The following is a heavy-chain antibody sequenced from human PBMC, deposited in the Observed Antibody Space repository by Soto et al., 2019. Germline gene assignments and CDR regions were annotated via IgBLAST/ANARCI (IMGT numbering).Heavy chain of an antibody. J-gene: IGHJ6*03. Sequence: EVQLVESGGGLVQPGGSLRLSCAASGFTVSSNCMSWVRQAPGKGLEWVSVIYSGGSTYYADSVKGRFTISRDNSKNTLYLQMNSLRAEDTAVYYCARDSMITFGGVIVQNDYYYYMDVWGKGTTVTVSS. CDR2: IYSGGST. D-gene: IGHD3-16*02. V-gene: IGHV3-66*01. CDR3: ARDSMITFGGVIVQNDYYYYMDV. CDR1: GFTVSSNC.